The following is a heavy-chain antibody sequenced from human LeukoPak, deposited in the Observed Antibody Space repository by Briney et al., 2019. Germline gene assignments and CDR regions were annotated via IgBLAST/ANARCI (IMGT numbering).Heavy chain of an antibody. CDR3: VKGSNNWYLEA. CDR1: GFTFSNNA. V-gene: IGHV3-23*01. D-gene: IGHD6-13*01. CDR2: LSAGGGIT. Sequence: PGGSLRLSCGASGFTFSNNAMHWVRQAPGKGLEWVSRLSAGGGITYYADSVKGRFTITRDISKNTLYLEMNTLRVEDTAVYYCVKGSNNWYLEAWGQGTLVTVSP. J-gene: IGHJ5*02.